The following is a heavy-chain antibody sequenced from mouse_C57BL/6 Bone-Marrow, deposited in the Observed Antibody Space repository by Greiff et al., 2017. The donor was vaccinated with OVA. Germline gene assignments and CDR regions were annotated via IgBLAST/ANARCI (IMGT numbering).Heavy chain of an antibody. J-gene: IGHJ4*01. V-gene: IGHV1-62-2*01. CDR2: FYPGSGSI. CDR3: ARHEISGYAMDD. CDR1: GFTFTAYT. Sequence: VQLQQSGAELVKPGASVKLSCKASGFTFTAYTIHWVKQRSGQGLEWVGWFYPGSGSIKYNEKFKDTATLTADKSSITVYMVLSRLTADDSAVYFCARHEISGYAMDDWGQGTSVTVSS. D-gene: IGHD3-2*02.